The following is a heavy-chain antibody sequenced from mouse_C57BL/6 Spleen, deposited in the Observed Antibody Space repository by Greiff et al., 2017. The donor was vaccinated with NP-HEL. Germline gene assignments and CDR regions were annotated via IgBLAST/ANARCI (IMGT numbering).Heavy chain of an antibody. Sequence: QVQLQQPGAELVMPGASVKLSCKASGYTFTSYWMHWVKQRPGQGLEWIGEIDPSDSYTNYNQKFKGKSTLTVDKSSSTAYMQLSSLTSEDSAVYYCARYDYGNFYWYFDVWGTGTTVTVSS. J-gene: IGHJ1*03. CDR1: GYTFTSYW. V-gene: IGHV1-69*01. CDR2: IDPSDSYT. CDR3: ARYDYGNFYWYFDV. D-gene: IGHD2-1*01.